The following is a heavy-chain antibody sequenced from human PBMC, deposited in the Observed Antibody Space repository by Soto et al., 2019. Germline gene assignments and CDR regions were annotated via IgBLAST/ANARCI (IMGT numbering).Heavy chain of an antibody. CDR2: IIPIFGTA. J-gene: IGHJ4*02. D-gene: IGHD1-26*01. V-gene: IGHV1-69*06. Sequence: QVQLVQSGAEVKKPGSSVKVSCKTSGGTFSTYSIVWVRQSPGAGLEWMGGIIPIFGTANYAQKFQARVTITADKSTNTACTQMNSLKPRDTAMYYCPSSSGNNNGVGINYYFDNRGQGAL. CDR1: GGTFSTYS. CDR3: PSSSGNNNGVGINYYFDN.